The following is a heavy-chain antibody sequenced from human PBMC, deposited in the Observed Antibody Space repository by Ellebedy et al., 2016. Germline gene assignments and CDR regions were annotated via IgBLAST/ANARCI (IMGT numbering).Heavy chain of an antibody. V-gene: IGHV3-48*04. J-gene: IGHJ2*01. D-gene: IGHD3-22*01. CDR1: GFTFSEHA. Sequence: GGSLRLXCVASGFTFSEHAMNWVRQAPGRGLEWVSYINAASAAIYHADSVKGRFTISRDNAKNSLYLQMNSLRAEDTAVYYCARVPATYYYDSKSGWYFDLWGRGTLVTVSS. CDR3: ARVPATYYYDSKSGWYFDL. CDR2: INAASAAI.